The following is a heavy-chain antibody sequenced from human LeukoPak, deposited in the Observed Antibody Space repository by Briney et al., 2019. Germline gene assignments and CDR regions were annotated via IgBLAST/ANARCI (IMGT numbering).Heavy chain of an antibody. V-gene: IGHV1-2*02. Sequence: GASVKVSCKASGYTFTSYYMHWVRQAPGQGLEWMGWINPNSGGTNYAQKFQGRVTMTRDTSISTAYMELSRLRSDDTAVYYCARDGGSSWFRGIDYWGQGTLVTVSS. J-gene: IGHJ4*02. CDR1: GYTFTSYY. CDR3: ARDGGSSWFRGIDY. D-gene: IGHD6-13*01. CDR2: INPNSGGT.